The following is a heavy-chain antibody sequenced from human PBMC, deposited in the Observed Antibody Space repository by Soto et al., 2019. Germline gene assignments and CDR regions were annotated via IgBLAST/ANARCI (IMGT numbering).Heavy chain of an antibody. D-gene: IGHD6-19*01. J-gene: IGHJ2*01. Sequence: EVQLVESGGGLVQPGGSLRLSCAASGFTFSSYNIHWVHQAPGKGLEWVSFISNTGSYIYYADSVKGRFTISRDNAKNSVDLQTNSLRAEDTAVYYCARPPYPVAAWYFDLWGRGTLVTVSS. V-gene: IGHV3-21*02. CDR3: ARPPYPVAAWYFDL. CDR2: ISNTGSYI. CDR1: GFTFSSYN.